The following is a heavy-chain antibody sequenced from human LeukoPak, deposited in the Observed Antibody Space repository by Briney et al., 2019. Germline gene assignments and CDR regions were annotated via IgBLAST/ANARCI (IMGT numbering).Heavy chain of an antibody. D-gene: IGHD3-10*01. V-gene: IGHV3-53*01. CDR2: IYSGGST. CDR1: GFTVSSNY. Sequence: PGGSLTLSCAASGFTVSSNYMSWVRQAPGKGLEWVSVIYSGGSTYYADSVKGRLTISRDNSKNTLYLQMNSLRAEDTAVYYCAKDHYYGSGSLDYWGQGTLVTVSS. J-gene: IGHJ4*02. CDR3: AKDHYYGSGSLDY.